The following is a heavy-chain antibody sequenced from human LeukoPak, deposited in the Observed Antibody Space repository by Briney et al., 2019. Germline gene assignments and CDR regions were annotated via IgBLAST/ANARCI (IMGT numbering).Heavy chain of an antibody. CDR1: GFNFNIYK. D-gene: IGHD2-15*01. CDR3: ARVVVGAIAPDY. CDR2: ISSSGSTI. J-gene: IGHJ4*02. V-gene: IGHV3-11*01. Sequence: GGSLRLSCEASGFNFNIYKMNWIRQAPGKGLEWVSYISSSGSTIYYADSVKGRFTISRDNAKNSLYLQMNSLRAEDTAVYYCARVVVGAIAPDYWGQGTLVTVSS.